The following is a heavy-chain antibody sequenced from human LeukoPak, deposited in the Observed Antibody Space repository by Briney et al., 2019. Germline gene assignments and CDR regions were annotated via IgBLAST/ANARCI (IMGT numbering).Heavy chain of an antibody. V-gene: IGHV4-4*07. CDR3: ARLVPAAMVPANWFDP. CDR2: IYTSGST. Sequence: PSETLSLTCTVSGGSTSSYYWSWIRQPAGKGLEWIGRIYTSGSTNYNPSLKSRVTMSVDTSKNQFSLKLSSVTAADTAVYYCARLVPAAMVPANWFDPWGQGTLVTVSS. D-gene: IGHD2-2*01. J-gene: IGHJ5*02. CDR1: GGSTSSYY.